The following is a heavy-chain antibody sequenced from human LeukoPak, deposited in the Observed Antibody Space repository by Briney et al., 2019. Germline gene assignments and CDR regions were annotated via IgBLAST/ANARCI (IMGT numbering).Heavy chain of an antibody. D-gene: IGHD6-19*01. Sequence: GGSLRLSCAASGFTFSSYAMSWVRQAPGKGLEWVSAISGSGGSTYYADSVKGRFTISRDNSKNTLHLQMNSLRAEDTAVYYCAKDSFRAVASDYWGQGTLVTVSS. CDR1: GFTFSSYA. CDR2: ISGSGGST. V-gene: IGHV3-23*01. J-gene: IGHJ4*02. CDR3: AKDSFRAVASDY.